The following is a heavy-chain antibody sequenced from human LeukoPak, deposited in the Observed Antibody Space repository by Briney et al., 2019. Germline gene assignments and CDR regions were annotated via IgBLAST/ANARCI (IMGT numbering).Heavy chain of an antibody. D-gene: IGHD6-19*01. CDR1: GFTFSDYY. V-gene: IGHV3-11*04. J-gene: IGHJ4*02. CDR3: ASFNSQWLVRLQDY. Sequence: GGSLRLSCAASGFTFSDYYMSWIRQAPGKGLEWVSYISSSGSTIYYADSVKGRFTISRDNAKNSLYLQMNSLRAEDTAVYYCASFNSQWLVRLQDYWGQGTLVTVSS. CDR2: ISSSGSTI.